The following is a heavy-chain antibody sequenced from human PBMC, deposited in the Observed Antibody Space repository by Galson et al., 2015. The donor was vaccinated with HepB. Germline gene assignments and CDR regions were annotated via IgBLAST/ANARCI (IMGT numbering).Heavy chain of an antibody. V-gene: IGHV3-11*01. CDR2: ISSSGSTI. D-gene: IGHD2-2*01. Sequence: SLRLSCAASGFTFSDYYMSWIRQAPGKGLEWVSYISSSGSTIYYADSVKGRFTISRDNAKNSLYLQMNSLRAEDTAVYYCAQGIVSTNSGADYWGQGTLVTVSS. CDR3: AQGIVSTNSGADY. CDR1: GFTFSDYY. J-gene: IGHJ4*02.